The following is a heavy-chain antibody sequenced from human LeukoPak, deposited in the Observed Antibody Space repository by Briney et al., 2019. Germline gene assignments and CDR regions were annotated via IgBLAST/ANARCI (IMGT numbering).Heavy chain of an antibody. CDR2: MHSGGGT. CDR1: GFTVGTYY. J-gene: IGHJ3*01. Sequence: PGGPLRLSCAVSGFTVGTYYMTWLRQPPGKGLVWVSVMHSGGGTFYTHSVKGRFTISIDTSNNTLSLQMNNLRAGDTRVYYCARGYDFWSGSSSGVFDVWGQGTMVIVSS. V-gene: IGHV3-53*01. D-gene: IGHD3-3*01. CDR3: ARGYDFWSGSSSGVFDV.